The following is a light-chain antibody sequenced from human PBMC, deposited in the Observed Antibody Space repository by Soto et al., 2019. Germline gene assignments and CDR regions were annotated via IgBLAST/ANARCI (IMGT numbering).Light chain of an antibody. J-gene: IGKJ2*01. Sequence: EIVLTQSPGTLSLSPGERATLSCRASQSVSSSYLAWYQQKPGQAPRLLIYGASSRATGIPDRFSGSGSGTDFTLTISRLEPEDFAVYYCQKYGSSPLMYTFGQGTKLEIK. CDR1: QSVSSSY. CDR3: QKYGSSPLMYT. V-gene: IGKV3-20*01. CDR2: GAS.